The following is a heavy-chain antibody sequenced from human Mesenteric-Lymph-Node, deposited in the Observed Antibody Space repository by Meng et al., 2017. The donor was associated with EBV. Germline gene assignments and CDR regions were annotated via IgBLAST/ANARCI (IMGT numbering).Heavy chain of an antibody. CDR3: ARHGYSNYLNWFDS. D-gene: IGHD4-11*01. CDR2: IHYTETN. J-gene: IGHJ5*01. CDR1: GGSISNGNYY. Sequence: QPPLQESGPGLVNPSETLSLHCTVSGGSISNGNYYWGWIRQPPGKGLEWIGSIHYTETNYRSPSLKSRVTIFVDTSKNQLSLKLTSVTAADTAVYYCARHGYSNYLNWFDSWGQGTLVTVSS. V-gene: IGHV4-39*01.